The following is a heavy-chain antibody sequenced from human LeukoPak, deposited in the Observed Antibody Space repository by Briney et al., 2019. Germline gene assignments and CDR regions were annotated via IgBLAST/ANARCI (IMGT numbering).Heavy chain of an antibody. Sequence: PGGSLRLSCAASGFTFSSYSMNWVRQAPGKGLEWVSSISTSSSYIYYADSVKGRFTISRDNAKNSLYLQMNSLRVEDTAVYYCARMARDYSNSFRPFDYWGQGTLVTVSS. CDR2: ISTSSSYI. CDR3: ARMARDYSNSFRPFDY. V-gene: IGHV3-21*01. J-gene: IGHJ4*02. CDR1: GFTFSSYS. D-gene: IGHD4-11*01.